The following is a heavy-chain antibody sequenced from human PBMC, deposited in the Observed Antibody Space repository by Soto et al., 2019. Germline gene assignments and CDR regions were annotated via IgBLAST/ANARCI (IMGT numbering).Heavy chain of an antibody. CDR1: GGSISSGGYS. CDR3: AAGGGLPRYY. V-gene: IGHV4-30-2*01. D-gene: IGHD5-12*01. J-gene: IGHJ4*02. CDR2: IYHSGST. Sequence: QLQLQESGSGLVKPSQTLSLTCAVSGGSISSGGYSWSWIRQPPGKGLEWIGYIYHSGSTYYNPSLMRRVTTSVDRSKNQFPLKLSSVTAADTAVYYCAAGGGLPRYYWGQGTLVTVSS.